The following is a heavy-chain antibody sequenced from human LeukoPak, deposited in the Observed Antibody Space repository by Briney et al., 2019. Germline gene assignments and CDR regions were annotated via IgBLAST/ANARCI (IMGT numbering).Heavy chain of an antibody. CDR3: AGRFGGTSAGAFDI. V-gene: IGHV4-59*01. J-gene: IGHJ3*02. Sequence: SETLSLTCTVSGGSISSYYWSWIRQPPGKGLEWIGYIYYSGSTNYNPSLKSRVTISVDTSKNQFSLKLSSVTAADTAVYYCAGRFGGTSAGAFDIWGKGKMVTVSS. D-gene: IGHD4-23*01. CDR2: IYYSGST. CDR1: GGSISSYY.